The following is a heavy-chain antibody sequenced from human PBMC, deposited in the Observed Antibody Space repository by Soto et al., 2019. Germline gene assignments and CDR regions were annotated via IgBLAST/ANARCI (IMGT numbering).Heavy chain of an antibody. CDR1: GYSFTSYW. CDR2: IYPGDSDT. V-gene: IGHV5-51*01. J-gene: IGHJ3*02. CDR3: ARRLNDFWSGYDACDI. Sequence: GESLKISCKGSGYSFTSYWIGWVRQMPGKGLEWMGIIYPGDSDTRYSPSFQGQVTISADKSISTAYLQWSSLKASDTAMYYCARRLNDFWSGYDACDIWGQGTMVTVSS. D-gene: IGHD3-3*01.